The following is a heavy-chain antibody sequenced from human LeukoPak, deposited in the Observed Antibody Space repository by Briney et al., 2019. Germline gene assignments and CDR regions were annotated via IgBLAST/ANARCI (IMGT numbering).Heavy chain of an antibody. CDR1: GGSISSYY. V-gene: IGHV4-59*01. D-gene: IGHD4-17*01. J-gene: IGHJ5*02. Sequence: SETLPLTCTVSGGSISSYYWSWIRQPPGKGLEWIGYIYYSGSTNYNPSLKSRVTISVDTSKNQFSLKLSSVTAADTAVYYCARDDYGDAGAWFDPWGQGTLVTVSS. CDR2: IYYSGST. CDR3: ARDDYGDAGAWFDP.